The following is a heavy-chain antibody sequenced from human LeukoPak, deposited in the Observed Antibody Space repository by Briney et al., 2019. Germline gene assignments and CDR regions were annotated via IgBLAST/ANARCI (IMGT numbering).Heavy chain of an antibody. CDR2: ISSSGTTT. Sequence: PGGSLRLSCAASGFTFSDYYMSWIRQAPGKGLEWVSYISSSGTTTYHADSVKGRFTISRDNAKNSLYLQMNSLRAEDTAVYYCARHLSERRDGYTADYWGQGTLVTVSS. J-gene: IGHJ4*02. D-gene: IGHD5-24*01. CDR1: GFTFSDYY. CDR3: ARHLSERRDGYTADY. V-gene: IGHV3-11*01.